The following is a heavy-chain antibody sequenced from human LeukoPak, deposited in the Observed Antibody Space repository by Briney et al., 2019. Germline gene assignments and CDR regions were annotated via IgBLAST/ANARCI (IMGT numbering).Heavy chain of an antibody. V-gene: IGHV5-51*01. Sequence: GSRQSSFQGSGYSFSSYWIGWVGPGPGKGLGWMGMIYPGDSDTRYSPSLQGKDTIAADKSISTAYLQWSSLKASDPAIYYCARIQSLYGDYSYCYYYYGMDVWGQGTTVTVSS. CDR3: ARIQSLYGDYSYCYYYYGMDV. CDR2: IYPGDSDT. CDR1: GYSFSSYW. D-gene: IGHD4-17*01. J-gene: IGHJ6*02.